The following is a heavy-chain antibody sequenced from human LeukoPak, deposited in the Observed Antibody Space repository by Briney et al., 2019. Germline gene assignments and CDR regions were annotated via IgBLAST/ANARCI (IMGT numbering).Heavy chain of an antibody. Sequence: SETLSLTCTVSGGSISSYYWSWIRQPPGKGREWIGYIYYSGSTNYNPSLKSRVTISVDTSKNQLSLKLSSVTAADTAVYYCARDLLPYYYDSSGYALGYWGQGTLVTVSS. J-gene: IGHJ4*02. CDR1: GGSISSYY. V-gene: IGHV4-59*01. CDR3: ARDLLPYYYDSSGYALGY. CDR2: IYYSGST. D-gene: IGHD3-22*01.